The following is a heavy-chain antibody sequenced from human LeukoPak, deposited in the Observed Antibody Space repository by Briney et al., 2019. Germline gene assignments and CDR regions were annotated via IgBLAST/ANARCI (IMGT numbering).Heavy chain of an antibody. CDR2: IIPIFGTA. J-gene: IGHJ4*02. CDR3: ATLVVPAANDY. CDR1: GYTFTSYY. Sequence: ASVKVSCKASGYTFTSYYMHWVRQAPGQGLEWMGGIIPIFGTANYAQKFQGRVTITADESTSTAYMELSSLRSEDTAVYYCATLVVPAANDYWGQGTLVTVSS. V-gene: IGHV1-69*13. D-gene: IGHD2-2*01.